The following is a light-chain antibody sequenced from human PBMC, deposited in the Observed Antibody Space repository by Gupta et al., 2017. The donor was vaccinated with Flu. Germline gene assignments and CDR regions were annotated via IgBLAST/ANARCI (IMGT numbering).Light chain of an antibody. CDR3: QQESKWPLT. CDR1: QSVDTY. V-gene: IGKV3-15*01. CDR2: AAS. J-gene: IGKJ4*01. Sequence: EILMTQSPATLSVSPGERVTLSCRASQSVDTYLAWYQQRPGQAPRLLISAASTRAAGIPARFSGGGSATDFTLTISSLQAEDFAVYYCQQESKWPLTFGGGTKVQTK.